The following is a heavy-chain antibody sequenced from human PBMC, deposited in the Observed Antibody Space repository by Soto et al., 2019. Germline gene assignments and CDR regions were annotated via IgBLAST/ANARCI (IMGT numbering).Heavy chain of an antibody. CDR1: GGSISSYY. J-gene: IGHJ3*02. V-gene: IGHV4-59*01. D-gene: IGHD3-3*01. CDR2: IYYSGST. Sequence: SETLSLTCTVSGGSISSYYWSWIRQPPGKGLEWIGYIYYSGSTNYNPSLKSRVTISVDTSKNQFSLKLSSVTAADTAVYYCARRTERAAYYDFWSNDAFDIWGQGTMVTVSS. CDR3: ARRTERAAYYDFWSNDAFDI.